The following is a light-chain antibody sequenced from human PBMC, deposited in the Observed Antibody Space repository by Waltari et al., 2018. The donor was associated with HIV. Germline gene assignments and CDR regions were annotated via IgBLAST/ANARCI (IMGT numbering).Light chain of an antibody. CDR2: VAA. CDR3: SSSAGGRAV. Sequence: QPDLPHPSSVSGAPGRAITVSCIGASNDLGTFHLVSWYKHHPGSPPNLIIYVAAKRPSGSCSRSSGSKSGKTASLTISRRQAEDEADYYCSSSAGGRAVYGPGPKVTFL. V-gene: IGLV2-23*01. J-gene: IGLJ1*01. CDR1: SNDLGTFHL.